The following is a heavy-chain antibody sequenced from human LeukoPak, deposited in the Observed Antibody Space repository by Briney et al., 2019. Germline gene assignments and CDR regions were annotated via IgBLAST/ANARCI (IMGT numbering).Heavy chain of an antibody. J-gene: IGHJ3*02. Sequence: SVKVSCKASGYTFTSYGISWVRQAPGQGLEWMGRIIPIFGTANYAQKFQGRVTITTDESTSTAYMELSSLRSEDTAVYYCASGRDGFNNAFDIWGQGTMVTVSS. V-gene: IGHV1-69*05. D-gene: IGHD5-24*01. CDR1: GYTFTSYG. CDR2: IIPIFGTA. CDR3: ASGRDGFNNAFDI.